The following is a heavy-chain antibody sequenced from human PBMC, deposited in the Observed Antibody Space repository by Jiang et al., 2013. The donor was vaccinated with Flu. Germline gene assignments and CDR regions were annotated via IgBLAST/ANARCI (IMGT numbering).Heavy chain of an antibody. J-gene: IGHJ4*02. D-gene: IGHD3-22*01. V-gene: IGHV2-5*02. Sequence: PPGKALEWLALIYWDDDKRYSPSLKSRLTITKDTSKNQVVLTMTNMDPADAATYYCAHSRYYYDSSVRLFDYWGQGTLVTVSS. CDR3: AHSRYYYDSSVRLFDY. CDR2: IYWDDDK.